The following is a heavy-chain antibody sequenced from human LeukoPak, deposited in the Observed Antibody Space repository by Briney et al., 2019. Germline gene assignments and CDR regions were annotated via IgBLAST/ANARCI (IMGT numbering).Heavy chain of an antibody. J-gene: IGHJ4*02. CDR1: GFTFSNYA. CDR2: VSYDGSNK. V-gene: IGHV3-30*04. Sequence: GGSLRLSCAASGFTFSNYAMHWVRQAPGKGLEWVAVVSYDGSNKYYADSVKGRFTISRDNSQNTLYLQMNSLRAEDTAVYYCASDNNADYWGQGTLVTVSS. D-gene: IGHD2-8*01. CDR3: ASDNNADY.